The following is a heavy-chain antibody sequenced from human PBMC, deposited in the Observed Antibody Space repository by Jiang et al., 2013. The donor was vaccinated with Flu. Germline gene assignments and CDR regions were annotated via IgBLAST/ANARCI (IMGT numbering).Heavy chain of an antibody. CDR1: GFTFSSYG. CDR2: IWYDGSNK. V-gene: IGHV3-33*01. Sequence: VQLLESGGGVAQPGRSLRLSCAASGFTFSSYGMHWVRQAPGKGLEWVAVIWYDGSNKYYADSVKGRFTISRDNSKNTLYLQMNSLRAEDTAVYYCARDSLFGAFDIWGQGTMVTVSS. D-gene: IGHD3-3*01. CDR3: ARDSLFGAFDI. J-gene: IGHJ3*02.